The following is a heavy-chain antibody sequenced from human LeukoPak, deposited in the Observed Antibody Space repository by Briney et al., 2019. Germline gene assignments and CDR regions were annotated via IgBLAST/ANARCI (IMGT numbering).Heavy chain of an antibody. CDR2: IYSGGST. J-gene: IGHJ3*02. CDR1: GFTVSSNY. V-gene: IGHV3-53*01. D-gene: IGHD3-22*01. CDR3: ARDQEYYDSSGYYQVHAFDI. Sequence: GGSLRLSCAASGFTVSSNYMSWVRQAPGKGLEWVSVIYSGGSTYYADSVKGRFTISRDNSKNTLYLQMNSLRAEDTAVYYCARDQEYYDSSGYYQVHAFDIWGQGTMVTVSS.